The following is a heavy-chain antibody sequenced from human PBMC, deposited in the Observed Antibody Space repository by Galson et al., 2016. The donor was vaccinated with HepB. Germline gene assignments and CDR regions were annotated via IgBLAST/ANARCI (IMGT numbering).Heavy chain of an antibody. J-gene: IGHJ4*02. CDR2: ISGSGSNT. V-gene: IGHV3-23*01. D-gene: IGHD3-16*01. CDR3: AAGGRGIGGDFDS. CDR1: GFSFSSYA. Sequence: SLRLSCAASGFSFSSYAMTWVRQGPGKGLEWVSGISGSGSNTYYADSVKGRFTISRHNSKNTLYLQMNSLRPEDTAVYFCAAGGRGIGGDFDSWGQGTLVTVSS.